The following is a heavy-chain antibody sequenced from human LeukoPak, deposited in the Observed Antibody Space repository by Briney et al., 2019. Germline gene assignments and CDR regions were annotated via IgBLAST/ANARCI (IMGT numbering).Heavy chain of an antibody. Sequence: SETLSLTCTVSGGSISSYYWSWIRQPPGKGLEWIGYIYYSGSTNYNLSLKSRVTISVDTSKNQFSLRLSSVTAADTAVYYCARSITTNPFDYWGQGTLVTVSS. CDR1: GGSISSYY. CDR2: IYYSGST. CDR3: ARSITTNPFDY. J-gene: IGHJ4*02. D-gene: IGHD6-6*01. V-gene: IGHV4-59*01.